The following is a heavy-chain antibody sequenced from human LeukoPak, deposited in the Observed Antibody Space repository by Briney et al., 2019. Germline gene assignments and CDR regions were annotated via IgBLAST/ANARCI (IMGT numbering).Heavy chain of an antibody. CDR1: GFTFSDYY. CDR2: IYTSGST. V-gene: IGHV4-4*07. CDR3: ARASLGYYYYYMDV. Sequence: GSLRLSCAASGFTFSDYYMSWIRQPAGKGLEWIGRIYTSGSTNYNPSLKSRVTMSVDTSKNQFSLKLSSVTAADTAVYYCARASLGYYYYYMDVWGKGTTVTVSS. D-gene: IGHD3-16*01. J-gene: IGHJ6*03.